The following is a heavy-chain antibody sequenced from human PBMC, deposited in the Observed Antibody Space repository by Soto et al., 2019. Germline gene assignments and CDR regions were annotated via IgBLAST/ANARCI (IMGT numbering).Heavy chain of an antibody. Sequence: GGSLRLSCAASGFTFSNAWMNWVHQAPGKGLEWVGRIKSKTDGGTTDYAAPVKGRFTISRDDSKNTLYLQMNSLKTEDTAVYYCTPDTTIDYGVPVLPFDIWGQGTMVTVSS. CDR2: IKSKTDGGTT. J-gene: IGHJ3*02. V-gene: IGHV3-15*07. CDR3: TPDTTIDYGVPVLPFDI. CDR1: GFTFSNAW. D-gene: IGHD4-17*01.